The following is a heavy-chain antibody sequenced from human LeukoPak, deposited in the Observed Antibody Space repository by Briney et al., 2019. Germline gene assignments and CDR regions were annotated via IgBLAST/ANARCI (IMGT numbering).Heavy chain of an antibody. V-gene: IGHV3-23*01. CDR3: AKADYSTTYFDY. D-gene: IGHD4-11*01. Sequence: GGSLRLSCAASGFTFSSYAMSWVRQAPGKGLEWVSAISGSGGSTYYVDSVKGRFTISRDNSKNTLYLQMNSLRAEDTAVYYCAKADYSTTYFDYWGQGTLVTVSS. CDR2: ISGSGGST. CDR1: GFTFSSYA. J-gene: IGHJ4*02.